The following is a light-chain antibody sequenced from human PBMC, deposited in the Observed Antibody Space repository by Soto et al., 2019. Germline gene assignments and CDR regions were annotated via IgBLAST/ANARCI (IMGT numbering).Light chain of an antibody. CDR2: AAS. V-gene: IGKV1-39*01. J-gene: IGKJ1*01. CDR1: QSINNY. Sequence: DIRMTQSPSSLSAYVGDRVTITCRASQSINNYLNWYQQKPGKAPKLLIYAASTLQGGVPSRFSGSGSGTDFTLTISSLQPDDFATYYCQHYNSYSEAFGQGTKV. CDR3: QHYNSYSEA.